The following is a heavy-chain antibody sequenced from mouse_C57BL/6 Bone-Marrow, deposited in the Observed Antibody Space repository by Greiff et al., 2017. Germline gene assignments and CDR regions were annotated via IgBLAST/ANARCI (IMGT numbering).Heavy chain of an antibody. CDR3: TRGSSGYAWFAY. D-gene: IGHD3-2*02. Sequence: EVQLVESGEGLVKPGGSLKLSCAASGFTFSSYAMSWVRQTPEKRLEWVAYISSGGDYIYYADTVKGRFTISRDNASNTLYLQMSSLKSEDTAMYYCTRGSSGYAWFAYWGQGTLVTVSA. CDR2: ISSGGDYI. J-gene: IGHJ3*01. CDR1: GFTFSSYA. V-gene: IGHV5-9-1*02.